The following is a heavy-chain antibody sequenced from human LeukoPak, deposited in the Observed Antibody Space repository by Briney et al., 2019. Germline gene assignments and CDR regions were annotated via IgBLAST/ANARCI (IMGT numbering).Heavy chain of an antibody. CDR1: GFTINSYA. D-gene: IGHD1-26*01. V-gene: IGHV3-23*01. CDR2: VSGTADNT. CDR3: TKDRPGSFDY. Sequence: GGSLRLSCAASGFTINSYAMSWVRQAPGKGLEWVSAVSGTADNTYYAESVKGRFTVSRDNSKNTLYLQMNSLRGEDTAIYYCTKDRPGSFDYWGQGILVTVSS. J-gene: IGHJ4*02.